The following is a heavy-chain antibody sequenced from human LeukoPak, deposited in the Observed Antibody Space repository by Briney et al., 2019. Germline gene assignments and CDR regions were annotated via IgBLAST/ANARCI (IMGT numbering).Heavy chain of an antibody. Sequence: SVKVSCKASGGTFSSFAISWVRQAPGQGLEWMGGIIPIFGTANYAQKFQGRVTITTDESTSTAYMELSSLRSEDTAVYYCARVHRSALTTVITPWYYYMDVWGKGTTVTVSS. D-gene: IGHD4-17*01. V-gene: IGHV1-69*05. J-gene: IGHJ6*03. CDR1: GGTFSSFA. CDR2: IIPIFGTA. CDR3: ARVHRSALTTVITPWYYYMDV.